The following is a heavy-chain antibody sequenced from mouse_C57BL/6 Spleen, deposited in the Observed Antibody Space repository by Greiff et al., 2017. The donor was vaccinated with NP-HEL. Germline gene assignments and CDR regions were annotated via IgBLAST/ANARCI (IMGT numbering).Heavy chain of an antibody. CDR2: IYPGDGDT. CDR3: ARLDCYGGSYGFAY. CDR1: GYAFSSSW. V-gene: IGHV1-82*01. Sequence: VQLQQSGPELVKPGASVKISCKASGYAFSSSWMNWVKQRPGKGLEWIGRIYPGDGDTNYNGKFKGKATLTADKSSSTAYMQLSSLTSEDSAVYFCARLDCYGGSYGFAYWGQGTLVTVSA. D-gene: IGHD1-1*01. J-gene: IGHJ3*01.